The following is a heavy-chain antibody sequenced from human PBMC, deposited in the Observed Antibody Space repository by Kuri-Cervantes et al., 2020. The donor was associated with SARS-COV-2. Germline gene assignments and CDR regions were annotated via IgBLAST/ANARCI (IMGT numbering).Heavy chain of an antibody. V-gene: IGHV1-8*03. J-gene: IGHJ4*02. CDR1: GYTFTSYD. CDR3: ARLGHDFWSGYYSY. D-gene: IGHD3-3*01. CDR2: MNPNSGNT. Sequence: ASVKVSCKASGYTFTSYDINWVRQATGQGLEWMGWMNPNSGNTGYAQKFQGRVTITRDTSISTAYMELSSLRSDGTAVYYCARLGHDFWSGYYSYWGQGTLVTVSS.